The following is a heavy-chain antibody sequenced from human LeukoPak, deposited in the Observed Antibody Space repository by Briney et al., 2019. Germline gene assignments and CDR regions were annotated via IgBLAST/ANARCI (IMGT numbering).Heavy chain of an antibody. CDR1: GFTFSTYA. CDR2: ISGSGGSI. J-gene: IGHJ6*02. D-gene: IGHD1-26*01. CDR3: AKYRTGPPYGLDV. Sequence: GGSLRLSCAASGFTFSTYAMNWVRQAPWKGLEWVSGISGSGGSIWYAESVKGRFTISRDNSKNTLYLQMNRLRAEDTATYYCAKYRTGPPYGLDVWGQGTTVTVPS. V-gene: IGHV3-23*01.